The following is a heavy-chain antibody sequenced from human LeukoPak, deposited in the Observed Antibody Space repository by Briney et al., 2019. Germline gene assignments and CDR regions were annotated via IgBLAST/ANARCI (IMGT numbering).Heavy chain of an antibody. CDR1: GFTFSSYW. CDR2: INTDGSST. D-gene: IGHD6-13*01. Sequence: GGSLRLSCAASGFTFSSYWMHWVRQAPGKGLVWVSRINTDGSSTSYADSVKGRFTISRDNAKNTLYLQMNSLRAEDTAVYYCARVSSSWYTVYYYYYMDVWGKGTTVTVSS. CDR3: ARVSSSWYTVYYYYYMDV. V-gene: IGHV3-74*01. J-gene: IGHJ6*03.